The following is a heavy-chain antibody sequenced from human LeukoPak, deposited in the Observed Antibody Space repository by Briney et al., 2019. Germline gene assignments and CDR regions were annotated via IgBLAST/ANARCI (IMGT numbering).Heavy chain of an antibody. D-gene: IGHD2-15*01. CDR1: GYTFTGYY. Sequence: ASVKVSCKASGYTFTGYYMHWVRQASGQGLEWMGRINPNSGDTSYAQKFQGRVTMTRDTSISTAYMELSRLRSDDTAVYYCAREYCSGGICYAYFDYWGQGTLVTVSS. J-gene: IGHJ4*02. CDR2: INPNSGDT. V-gene: IGHV1-2*06. CDR3: AREYCSGGICYAYFDY.